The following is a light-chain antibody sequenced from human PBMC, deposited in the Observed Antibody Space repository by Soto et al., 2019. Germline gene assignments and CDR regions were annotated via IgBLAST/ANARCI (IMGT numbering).Light chain of an antibody. CDR1: SRDVGSYNL. V-gene: IGLV2-23*02. CDR3: CSYASSSTYV. CDR2: EVS. J-gene: IGLJ1*01. Sequence: QSALTQPASVSGSPGQSTTISCTGTSRDVGSYNLVSWDQQHPGKAPKLMIYEVSKRPSGVSNRFSASKSGNTASLTISGLQAEDEADYYCCSYASSSTYVFGTGTSSPS.